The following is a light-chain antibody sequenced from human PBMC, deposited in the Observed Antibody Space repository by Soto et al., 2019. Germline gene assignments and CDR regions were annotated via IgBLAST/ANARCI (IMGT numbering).Light chain of an antibody. CDR1: QSVSSK. CDR2: GAS. V-gene: IGKV3D-11*02. CDR3: QQRNVSHPIT. J-gene: IGKJ5*01. Sequence: ILMTQSPATLSVSPGERATLSCRAGQSVSSKLAWYQQKPGQAPRLLIYGASNRATGIPARFSGSGSSTDYTLTISSLEPEDFSVYYCQQRNVSHPITFGQGTRLEIK.